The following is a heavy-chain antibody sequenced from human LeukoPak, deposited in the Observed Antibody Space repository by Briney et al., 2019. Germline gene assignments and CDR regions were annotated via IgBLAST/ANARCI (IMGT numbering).Heavy chain of an antibody. J-gene: IGHJ5*02. CDR1: GGSISSGTYY. CDR3: ARGHIGP. V-gene: IGHV4-61*02. CDR2: IHTSGST. D-gene: IGHD2-21*01. Sequence: PSETLSLTCTVSGGSISSGTYYWSWIRQPAGKGLEWIGRIHTSGSTNYNPSLKSRVTISVDTSKNQFSLKLSSVTAADTAVYYCARGHIGPWSQGTLVTVSS.